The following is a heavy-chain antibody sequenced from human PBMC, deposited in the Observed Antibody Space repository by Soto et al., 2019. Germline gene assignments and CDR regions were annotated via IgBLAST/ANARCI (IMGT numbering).Heavy chain of an antibody. V-gene: IGHV4-59*08. Sequence: QVQLQESGPGLVKPSETLSLTCTASGGSNSNYYWNWIRQPPGKGLEWIRNIHNSENTNYNPSLKPRLTISLDPSTNQCSLKMNSVTAADTAVYYFTTGSGWTSDHWGRGTLVTVSS. CDR2: IHNSENT. CDR3: TTGSGWTSDH. D-gene: IGHD6-19*01. J-gene: IGHJ4*02. CDR1: GGSNSNYY.